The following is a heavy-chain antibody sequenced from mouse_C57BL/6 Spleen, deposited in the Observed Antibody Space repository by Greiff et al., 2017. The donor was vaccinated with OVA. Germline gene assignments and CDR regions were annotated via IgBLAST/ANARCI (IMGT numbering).Heavy chain of an antibody. CDR1: GYTFTDHT. CDR2: IYPRDGST. J-gene: IGHJ3*01. CDR3: ARSDDYDEDWFAY. D-gene: IGHD2-4*01. V-gene: IGHV1-78*01. Sequence: VKLQESDAELVKPGASVKISCKVSGYTFTDHTIHWMKQRPEQGLEWIGYIYPRDGSTKYNEKFKGKATLTADKSSSTAYMQLNSLTSEDSAVYFCARSDDYDEDWFAYWGQGTLVTVSA.